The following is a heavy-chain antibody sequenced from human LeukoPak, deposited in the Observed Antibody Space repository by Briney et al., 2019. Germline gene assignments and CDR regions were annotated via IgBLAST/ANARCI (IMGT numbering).Heavy chain of an antibody. J-gene: IGHJ4*02. Sequence: GASVKVSCKACGYIFTLYYMHGVRQAPGQELEWMGIINPSGGSTTYAQKFHGRVTMTRDTSTSTVYMELSSLRSEDTAVYYCARDYGGNPSLFDYWGQGTLVTVSS. CDR3: ARDYGGNPSLFDY. V-gene: IGHV1-46*01. CDR1: GYIFTLYY. D-gene: IGHD4-23*01. CDR2: INPSGGST.